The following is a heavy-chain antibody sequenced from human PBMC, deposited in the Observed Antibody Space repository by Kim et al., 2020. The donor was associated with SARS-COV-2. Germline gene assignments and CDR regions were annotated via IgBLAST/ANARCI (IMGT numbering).Heavy chain of an antibody. D-gene: IGHD3-22*01. CDR3: TTDLAPYYYDSSGYPREGY. J-gene: IGHJ4*02. CDR2: IKSKTDGGTT. CDR1: GFTFSNAW. Sequence: GGSLRLSCAASGFTFSNAWMSWVRQAPGKGLEWVGRIKSKTDGGTTDYAAPVKGRFTISRDDSKNTLYLQMNSLKTEDIAVYYCTTDLAPYYYDSSGYPREGYWGQGTLVTVSS. V-gene: IGHV3-15*01.